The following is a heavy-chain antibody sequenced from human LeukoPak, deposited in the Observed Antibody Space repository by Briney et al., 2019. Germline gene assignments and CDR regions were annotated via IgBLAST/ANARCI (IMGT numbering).Heavy chain of an antibody. V-gene: IGHV4-39*01. D-gene: IGHD5-18*01. CDR3: ARNRGYSYGFMLASFDY. Sequence: SETLSLSCTVSGGSISSSSYSWGWIRQPPVKGPDWIGRIYYNVSTYYNPSLKSEDRISVDTSKNQFSLKLSSVTAADTAVYYCARNRGYSYGFMLASFDYWGQGTLVTVSS. CDR1: GGSISSSSYS. J-gene: IGHJ4*02. CDR2: IYYNVST.